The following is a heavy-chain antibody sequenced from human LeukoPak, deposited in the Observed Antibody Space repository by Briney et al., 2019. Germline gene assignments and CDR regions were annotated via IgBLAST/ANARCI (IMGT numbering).Heavy chain of an antibody. CDR2: ISSSGNST. V-gene: IGHV3-48*03. J-gene: IGHJ4*02. CDR3: ARDGGSSWYFDY. D-gene: IGHD6-13*01. Sequence: PGGSLRLSCAASGFTFSSYEMNWVRQAPGKGLEWISYISSSGNSTYYSDSVRGRFTISRDNAKNSLHLQMNSLRAEDTAVYYCARDGGSSWYFDYWGQGTLATVSS. CDR1: GFTFSSYE.